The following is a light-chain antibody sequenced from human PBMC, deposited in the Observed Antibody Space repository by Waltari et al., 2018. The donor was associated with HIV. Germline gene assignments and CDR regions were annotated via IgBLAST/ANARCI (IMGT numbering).Light chain of an antibody. V-gene: IGLV2-11*01. CDR3: CSFAANYTWV. Sequence: QSALTQPRSVSGSPGHSVTISCTGTSGDVGGHNYVTWYQQHPGKVPKLIIYDVGKRPSGVPDRFSGSKSGNTASLTIFGLQADDEADYYCCSFAANYTWVFGGGTSLAVL. J-gene: IGLJ3*02. CDR1: SGDVGGHNY. CDR2: DVG.